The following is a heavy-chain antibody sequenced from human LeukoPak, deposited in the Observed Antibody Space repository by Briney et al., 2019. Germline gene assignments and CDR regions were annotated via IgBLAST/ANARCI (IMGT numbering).Heavy chain of an antibody. Sequence: GGSLRLSCAASGFTVSTNYVSWVRQAPGKGLEWVSYISSSSSYTNYADSVKGRFTISRDNAKNSLYLQMNSLRAEDTAVYYCARGGIAAAGSFDYWGQGTLVTVSS. CDR1: GFTVSTNY. CDR3: ARGGIAAAGSFDY. CDR2: ISSSSSYT. D-gene: IGHD6-13*01. V-gene: IGHV3-11*06. J-gene: IGHJ4*02.